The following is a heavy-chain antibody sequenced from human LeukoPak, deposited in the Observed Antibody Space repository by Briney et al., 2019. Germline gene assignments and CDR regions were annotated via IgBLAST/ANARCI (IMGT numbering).Heavy chain of an antibody. Sequence: PGGSLRLSCAASGFTVSSNYMSWVRQAPGKGLEWVSVIYSGGTTYYADSVKGRFTISRDNSKNTLYLQMNSLRAEDTAVYYCAAAKWELRHYFDYWGQGTLVTVSS. V-gene: IGHV3-53*01. CDR2: IYSGGTT. D-gene: IGHD1-26*01. CDR1: GFTVSSNY. CDR3: AAAKWELRHYFDY. J-gene: IGHJ4*02.